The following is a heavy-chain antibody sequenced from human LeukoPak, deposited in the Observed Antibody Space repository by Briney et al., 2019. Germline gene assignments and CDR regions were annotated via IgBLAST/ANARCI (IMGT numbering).Heavy chain of an antibody. D-gene: IGHD3-3*01. CDR1: GYTFTTDG. V-gene: IGHV1-18*01. Sequence: GSVKVSCKPPGYTFTTDGIRWVPQGPGQRLEWMGWISAYNGNTNYTQKLQGRVTMTTDTSTSTAYMELRSLRSDDTAVYYCARVSGYRPNWFDPWGQGTLVTVSS. CDR3: ARVSGYRPNWFDP. CDR2: ISAYNGNT. J-gene: IGHJ5*02.